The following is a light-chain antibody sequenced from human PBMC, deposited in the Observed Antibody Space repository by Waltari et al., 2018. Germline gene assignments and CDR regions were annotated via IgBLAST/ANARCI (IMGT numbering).Light chain of an antibody. CDR2: TNY. Sequence: QSGLTQPPSASGTPGQRVTISCSGSNSNIGDNTVNWYQMLPGTAPKLLIYTNYQRPSGVPDRFSAPKSGTSASLAITGLQSEDEALYYCAAWDDTLNGPVFGGGTQVTVL. V-gene: IGLV1-44*01. CDR3: AAWDDTLNGPV. CDR1: NSNIGDNT. J-gene: IGLJ2*01.